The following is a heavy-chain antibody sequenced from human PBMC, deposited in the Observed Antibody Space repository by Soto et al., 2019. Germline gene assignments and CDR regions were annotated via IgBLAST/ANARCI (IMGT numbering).Heavy chain of an antibody. CDR1: GGSFSGYY. CDR2: INHSGST. J-gene: IGHJ5*02. Sequence: QVQLQQWGAGLLKPSETLSLTCAVYGGSFSGYYWSWIRQPPGKGLEWIGEINHSGSTNNNTSLKSRVTISLDTSKNQFSLNLNSVTAADTAVYYCARGHRVSAALRPARWFGPWGLGTLVTVSS. CDR3: ARGHRVSAALRPARWFGP. V-gene: IGHV4-34*01. D-gene: IGHD2-15*01.